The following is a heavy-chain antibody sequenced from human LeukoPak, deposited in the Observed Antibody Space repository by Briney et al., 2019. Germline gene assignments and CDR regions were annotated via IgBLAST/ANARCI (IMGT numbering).Heavy chain of an antibody. D-gene: IGHD3-22*01. J-gene: IGHJ1*01. CDR3: ARDTVDSSGFEYFQH. Sequence: PSGTLSLTCTVSGGSISSYYWSWIRQPPGKGLEWIGYIYYSGSTNYNPSLKSRVTISVDTSKNQFSLKPSSVTAADTAVYYCARDTVDSSGFEYFQHWGQGTLVTVSS. V-gene: IGHV4-59*01. CDR1: GGSISSYY. CDR2: IYYSGST.